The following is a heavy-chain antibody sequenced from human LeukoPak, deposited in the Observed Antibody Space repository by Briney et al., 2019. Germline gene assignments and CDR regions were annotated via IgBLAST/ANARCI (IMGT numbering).Heavy chain of an antibody. J-gene: IGHJ3*02. Sequence: PSETLSLTCTVSGGSVNFSYWSWIRQSPGKGLEWIGYILYTGTTNYNPALRSRVTMSIDTSKNQFSLNLNSVTAADTAVYYCARRRGALRLRDAFDIWGPGRMVSVSS. V-gene: IGHV4-59*08. D-gene: IGHD2-15*01. CDR2: ILYTGTT. CDR3: ARRRGALRLRDAFDI. CDR1: GGSVNFSY.